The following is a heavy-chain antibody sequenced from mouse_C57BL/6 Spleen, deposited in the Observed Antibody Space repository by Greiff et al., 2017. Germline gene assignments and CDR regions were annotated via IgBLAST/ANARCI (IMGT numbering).Heavy chain of an antibody. Sequence: VKLQQSGPELVKPGASVKISCKASGYAFSSSWMNWVKQRPGKGLEWIGRIYPGDGDTNYNGKFKGKATLTADKSSSTAYMQLSSLTSEDSAVYFCARSGLRGFAYWGQGTLVTVSA. CDR2: IYPGDGDT. CDR1: GYAFSSSW. J-gene: IGHJ3*01. D-gene: IGHD3-1*01. V-gene: IGHV1-82*01. CDR3: ARSGLRGFAY.